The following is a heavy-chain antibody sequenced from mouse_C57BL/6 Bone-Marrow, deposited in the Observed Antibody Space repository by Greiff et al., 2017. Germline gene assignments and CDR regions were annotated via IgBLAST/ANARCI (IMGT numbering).Heavy chain of an antibody. CDR1: GYAFSSSW. CDR2: IYPGDGDT. V-gene: IGHV1-82*01. CDR3: AIYGGGGYCFDY. Sequence: QVQLQQSGPELVKPGASVKISCKASGYAFSSSWMNWVKQRPGKGLEWIGRIYPGDGDTNYNGKFKGKATLTADKSSSTAYMQLSSLTSEDSAVYCCAIYGGGGYCFDYWGQGTTLTVSS. J-gene: IGHJ2*01. D-gene: IGHD1-1*02.